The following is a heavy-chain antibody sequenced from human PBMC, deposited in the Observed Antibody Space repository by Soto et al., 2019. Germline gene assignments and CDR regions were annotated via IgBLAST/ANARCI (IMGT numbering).Heavy chain of an antibody. Sequence: QVQLVESGGGVVQPGRSLRLSCAASGFTFSSYAMHWVRQAPGKGLEWVAVISYDGSNKYYADSVKGRFTISRDNSKNTLYLQMNSLRAEDTGVYYCAREKGGITIFGVVIESYYYYGMDVWGQGTTVTVSS. D-gene: IGHD3-3*01. CDR3: AREKGGITIFGVVIESYYYYGMDV. V-gene: IGHV3-30-3*01. J-gene: IGHJ6*02. CDR1: GFTFSSYA. CDR2: ISYDGSNK.